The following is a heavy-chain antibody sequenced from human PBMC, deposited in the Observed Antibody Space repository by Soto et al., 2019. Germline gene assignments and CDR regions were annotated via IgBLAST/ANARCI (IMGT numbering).Heavy chain of an antibody. J-gene: IGHJ6*02. CDR3: ARDGRILTDV. CDR2: ISSSSSYT. CDR1: GFTFSDYY. D-gene: IGHD2-15*01. Sequence: TGGSLRLSCAASGFTFSDYYMSWIRQAPGKGLEWVSYISSSSSYTNYADSVKGRFTISRDNAKNSLYLQMNSLRAEDTAVYYCARDGRILTDVWGQGTTVTVSS. V-gene: IGHV3-11*06.